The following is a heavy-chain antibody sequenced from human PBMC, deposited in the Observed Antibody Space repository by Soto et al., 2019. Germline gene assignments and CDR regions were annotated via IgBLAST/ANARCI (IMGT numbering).Heavy chain of an antibody. J-gene: IGHJ6*03. V-gene: IGHV3-21*01. Sequence: EVQLVESGGGLVKPGGSLRLSCAASGFTFSSYSMNWVRQAPGKGLEWVSSISSSSSYIYYADSVKGRFTISRDNAKNSLYLQMNSLRAEDTAVYYCARGRSSSSLDYYYYMDVWGKGTTVTVSS. D-gene: IGHD6-6*01. CDR3: ARGRSSSSLDYYYYMDV. CDR2: ISSSSSYI. CDR1: GFTFSSYS.